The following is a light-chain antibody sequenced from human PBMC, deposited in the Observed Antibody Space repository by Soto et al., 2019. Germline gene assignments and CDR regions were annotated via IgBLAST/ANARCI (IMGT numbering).Light chain of an antibody. Sequence: QLVLTQTPSVSGAPGQRVTISCTGSSSNIGAGYDVHWYQQLPGTAPKLLIYGNSNRPSGVPDRFSGSKSGTSASLAITGLQPEDEADYYCQSYDSSLSGYVFGTGTQLTVL. J-gene: IGLJ1*01. CDR2: GNS. CDR1: SSNIGAGYD. CDR3: QSYDSSLSGYV. V-gene: IGLV1-40*01.